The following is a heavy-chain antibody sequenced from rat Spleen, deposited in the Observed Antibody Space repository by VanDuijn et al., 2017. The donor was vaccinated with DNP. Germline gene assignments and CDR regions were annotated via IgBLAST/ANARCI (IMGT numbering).Heavy chain of an antibody. CDR3: ARDNWYFDF. V-gene: IGHV2-27*01. CDR1: GFPLTSYH. Sequence: QVQLKESGPGLVQPSQTLSLTCTVPGFPLTSYHVHWVRQPPGKGLEWMGRIQTGGSTDYNSALKSRLSISRDTSKSQVFLKMTSLQTEDTATYYCARDNWYFDFWGPGTMVTVSS. J-gene: IGHJ1*01. CDR2: IQTGGST.